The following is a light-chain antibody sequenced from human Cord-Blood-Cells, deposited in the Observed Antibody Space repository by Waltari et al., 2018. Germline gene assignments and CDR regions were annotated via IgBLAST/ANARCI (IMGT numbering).Light chain of an antibody. V-gene: IGKV1-39*01. Sequence: DLQMTQSPSSLSASVGDRVTITCRASQSISSYLNWYQQKPGKAPKLLIYAASSLQSGVPSMFSGSGSGTDFTLTISSLQPEDFATYYCQQSYSTLLTFGGGTKVEIK. J-gene: IGKJ4*01. CDR1: QSISSY. CDR2: AAS. CDR3: QQSYSTLLT.